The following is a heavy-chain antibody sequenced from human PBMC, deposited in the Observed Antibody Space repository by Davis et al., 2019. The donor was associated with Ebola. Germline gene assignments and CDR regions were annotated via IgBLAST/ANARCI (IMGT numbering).Heavy chain of an antibody. CDR3: EGGPYYGMDV. CDR2: VSHSERER. J-gene: IGHJ6*02. CDR1: GFISSNYA. D-gene: IGHD3-16*01. V-gene: IGHV3-30*04. Sequence: PGGSLRPSCPPSGFISSNYAMHWVRPAPGKGLEWVAVVSHSERERFYADSVKGRFTISRDNAKNSLYLQMNGLRAEGTAVYYCEGGPYYGMDVRGQGTTVTVSS.